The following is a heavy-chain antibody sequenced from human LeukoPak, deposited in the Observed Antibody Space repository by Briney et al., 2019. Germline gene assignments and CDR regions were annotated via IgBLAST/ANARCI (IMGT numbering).Heavy chain of an antibody. D-gene: IGHD1-26*01. CDR3: ARGGPGAAYFDY. V-gene: IGHV1-8*01. Sequence: ASVKVSCKASGYTFTSYDINWVRQAPGQGLEWMGWMNANSGNTGYAEKVQGRITMARNTSISTAYMELSSLRSEDTAVYYCARGGPGAAYFDYWGQGTLVTVSS. CDR2: MNANSGNT. J-gene: IGHJ4*02. CDR1: GYTFTSYD.